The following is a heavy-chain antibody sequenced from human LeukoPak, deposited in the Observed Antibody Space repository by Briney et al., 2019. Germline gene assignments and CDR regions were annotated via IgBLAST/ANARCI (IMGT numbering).Heavy chain of an antibody. V-gene: IGHV3-11*01. D-gene: IGHD4-23*01. CDR3: ARVPYGGNSLYFDY. J-gene: IGHJ4*02. Sequence: GGSLRLSCAASGFTFSDYYMSWIRQAPGKGLEWVSYISSSGSTIYYADSVKGRFTISRDNAKNSPYLQMNSLRAEDTAVYYCARVPYGGNSLYFDYWGQGTLVTVSS. CDR2: ISSSGSTI. CDR1: GFTFSDYY.